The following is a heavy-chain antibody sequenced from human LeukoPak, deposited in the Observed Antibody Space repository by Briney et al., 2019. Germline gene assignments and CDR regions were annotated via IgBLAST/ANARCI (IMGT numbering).Heavy chain of an antibody. V-gene: IGHV4-61*01. D-gene: IGHD6-19*01. Sequence: SETLSLTCTVSGGSISSGSYYWSWIRQPPGKGLEWIGYIYYSGSTNYNPSLKSRVTISVDTSKNQFSLKLSSVTAADTAVYYCARDRQVAVAGTGAFDPWGQGTLVTVSS. J-gene: IGHJ5*02. CDR3: ARDRQVAVAGTGAFDP. CDR1: GGSISSGSYY. CDR2: IYYSGST.